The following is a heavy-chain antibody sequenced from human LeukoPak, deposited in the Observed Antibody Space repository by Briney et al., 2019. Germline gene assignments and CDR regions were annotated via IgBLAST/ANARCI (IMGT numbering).Heavy chain of an antibody. J-gene: IGHJ5*02. CDR2: IKQDGSEK. CDR1: GFTFSSYW. D-gene: IGHD5-12*01. V-gene: IGHV3-7*01. Sequence: GGSLRLSCAASGFTFSSYWMSWVRQAPGKGLEWVANIKQDGSEKYYVDSVKGRFTISRDNAKNTLYLQMNSLRVEDTAVYYCAREAYSGYDYSVRWFDPWGQGTLVTVSS. CDR3: AREAYSGYDYSVRWFDP.